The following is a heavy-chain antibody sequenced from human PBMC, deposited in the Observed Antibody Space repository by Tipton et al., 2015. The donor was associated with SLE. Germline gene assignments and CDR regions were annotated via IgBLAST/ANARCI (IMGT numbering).Heavy chain of an antibody. V-gene: IGHV3-66*01. CDR1: GLPFTSFA. CDR2: IYSGGST. D-gene: IGHD6-19*01. J-gene: IGHJ4*02. CDR3: ATRQGSGWYQSFDY. Sequence: GSLRLSCAVSGLPFTSFAMHWVRQAPGKGLEWVSVIYSGGSTYYADSVKGRFTISRDNSKNTLYLQMNSLRAEDTAVYYCATRQGSGWYQSFDYWGQGSLVTVSS.